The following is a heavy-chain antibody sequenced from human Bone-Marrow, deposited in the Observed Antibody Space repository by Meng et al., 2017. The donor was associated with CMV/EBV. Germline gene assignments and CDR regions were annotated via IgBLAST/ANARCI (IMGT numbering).Heavy chain of an antibody. CDR1: GFTFSSYS. J-gene: IGHJ4*02. V-gene: IGHV3-23*01. Sequence: GESLKISCAASGFTFSSYSMNWVRQAPGKGLEWVSGISGSGGSTYYADSVKGRFTISRDNFKNTLYLQMNSLGAEDTAVYYCAKYAGASTKWYFDYWGQGTLVTVSS. D-gene: IGHD1-26*01. CDR2: ISGSGGST. CDR3: AKYAGASTKWYFDY.